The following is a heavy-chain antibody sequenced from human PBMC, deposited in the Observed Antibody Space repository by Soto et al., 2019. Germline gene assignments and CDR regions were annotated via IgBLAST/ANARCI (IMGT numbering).Heavy chain of an antibody. D-gene: IGHD3-3*01. Sequence: EVQLVESGGVVVQPGGSLRLSCAASGFTFDDYTMHWVRQAPGKGLEWVSLISWDGGSTYYADSVKGRFTISRDNSKNSLYLQMNSLRTEDTALYYCAKAYYDFWSGYSGLAGGMDVWGQGTTVTVSS. J-gene: IGHJ6*02. CDR2: ISWDGGST. CDR1: GFTFDDYT. CDR3: AKAYYDFWSGYSGLAGGMDV. V-gene: IGHV3-43*01.